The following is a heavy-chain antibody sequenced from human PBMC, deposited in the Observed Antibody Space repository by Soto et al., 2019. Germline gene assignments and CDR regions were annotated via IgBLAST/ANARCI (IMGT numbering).Heavy chain of an antibody. CDR3: ARDLGENYGMDV. J-gene: IGHJ6*02. CDR2: IVVGSGNT. D-gene: IGHD3-16*01. V-gene: IGHV1-58*01. CDR1: GFTFTSSA. Sequence: SVKVSCKASGFTFTSSAVQWVRQARGQRLEWIGWIVVGSGNTNYAQKFQGRVTITRDMSTSTAYMELNSLRAEDTAVYYCARDLGENYGMDVWGQGTTVTVSS.